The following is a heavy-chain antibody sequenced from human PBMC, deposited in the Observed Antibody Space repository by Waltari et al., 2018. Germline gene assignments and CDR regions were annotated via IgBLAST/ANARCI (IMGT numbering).Heavy chain of an antibody. D-gene: IGHD6-19*01. CDR1: GFTVSSNY. Sequence: EVQLVETGGGLIQPGGSLRLSCAASGFTVSSNYMSWVRQAPGKGLAWVSVIYSGGSTYYADSVKGRFTISRDNAKNTLYLQMNSLRAEDTAVYYCARMYSSGPYYYYYMDVWGKGTTVTVSS. CDR3: ARMYSSGPYYYYYMDV. CDR2: IYSGGST. V-gene: IGHV3-53*02. J-gene: IGHJ6*03.